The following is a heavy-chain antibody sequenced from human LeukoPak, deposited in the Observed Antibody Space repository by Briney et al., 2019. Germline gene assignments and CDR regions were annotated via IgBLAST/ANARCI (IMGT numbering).Heavy chain of an antibody. D-gene: IGHD3-10*02. CDR3: ARTTFGYYADFGPYAAF. Sequence: ASVTVSSTASGYTFTSYGIRGVRQPPGQGREWMGWISAYNGNTNYAPKLEGRGTMTTGTTTSTAYIELRSLRSDDAAADYCARTTFGYYADFGPYAAFWGQGTLVTVSS. J-gene: IGHJ4*02. CDR1: GYTFTSYG. V-gene: IGHV1-18*01. CDR2: ISAYNGNT.